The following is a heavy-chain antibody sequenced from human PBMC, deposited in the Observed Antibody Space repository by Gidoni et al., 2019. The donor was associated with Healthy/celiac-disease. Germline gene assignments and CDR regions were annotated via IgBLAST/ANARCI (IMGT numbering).Heavy chain of an antibody. CDR1: GFTFSSYG. V-gene: IGHV3-30*18. D-gene: IGHD3-10*01. J-gene: IGHJ6*03. CDR3: AKGGVQGWMDYYYMDV. CDR2: ISYDGSNK. Sequence: QVQLVESGGGVVQPGRSLRLSCAASGFTFSSYGMHWVRQAPGKGLEWVAVISYDGSNKYYADSVKGRFTISRDNSKNTLYLQMNSLRAEDTAVYYCAKGGVQGWMDYYYMDVWGKGTTVTVSS.